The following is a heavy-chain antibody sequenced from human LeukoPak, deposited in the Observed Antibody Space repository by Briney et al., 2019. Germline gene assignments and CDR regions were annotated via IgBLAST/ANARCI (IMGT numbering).Heavy chain of an antibody. V-gene: IGHV4-34*01. CDR1: GGSFSGYY. CDR3: ARGRHNFDY. Sequence: SETLSLTCAVYGGSFSGYYWSWIRQPPGKGLEWIGEINHSGSTNYNPSLKSRVTISVDTSKNQFSLKLSSLTAADTAVYYCARGRHNFDYWGQGTLVTVSS. CDR2: INHSGST. J-gene: IGHJ4*02.